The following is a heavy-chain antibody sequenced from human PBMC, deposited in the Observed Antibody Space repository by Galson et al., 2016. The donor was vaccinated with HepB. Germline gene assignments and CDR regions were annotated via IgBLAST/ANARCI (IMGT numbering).Heavy chain of an antibody. Sequence: SLRLSCAASGFSFSSYWMNWVRQAPGKGLEWVADIKQDGSEKYYVDSVGGRFTVSRDNAKNSLYLQMNSLRAEDTAVYYCATMFYFYDSGFDRVDAFDMWGLGTLVTVSS. CDR1: GFSFSSYW. J-gene: IGHJ3*02. V-gene: IGHV3-7*01. CDR2: IKQDGSEK. D-gene: IGHD3-22*01. CDR3: ATMFYFYDSGFDRVDAFDM.